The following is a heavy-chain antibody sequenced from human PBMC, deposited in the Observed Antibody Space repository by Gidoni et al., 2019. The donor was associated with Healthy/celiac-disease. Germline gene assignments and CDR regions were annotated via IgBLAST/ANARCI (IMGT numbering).Heavy chain of an antibody. J-gene: IGHJ4*02. CDR3: ARKGGVVGLRWSRSPPPFDY. V-gene: IGHV4-34*01. Sequence: QVQLQQWGAGLLKPSETLSLTCAVYGGSFSGYYWSWIRQPPGKGLEWIGEINHSGSTNYNPSLKSRVTISVDTSKNQFSLKLSSVTAADTAVYYCARKGGVVGLRWSRSPPPFDYWGQGTLVTVSS. CDR2: INHSGST. D-gene: IGHD4-17*01. CDR1: GGSFSGYY.